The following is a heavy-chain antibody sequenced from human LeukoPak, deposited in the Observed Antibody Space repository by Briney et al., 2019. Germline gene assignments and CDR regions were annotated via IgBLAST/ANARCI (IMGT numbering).Heavy chain of an antibody. Sequence: GGSLRLSCAASGFTFSTYSMNWVRQAPGKGLEWVSYIDSSSRTIYYADSVKGRFTISRDNAKNSLYLQMNSLGDEDTAVYHCARDPEAGGFDYWGQGTLVIVSS. J-gene: IGHJ4*02. CDR1: GFTFSTYS. CDR2: IDSSSRTI. D-gene: IGHD1-26*01. V-gene: IGHV3-48*02. CDR3: ARDPEAGGFDY.